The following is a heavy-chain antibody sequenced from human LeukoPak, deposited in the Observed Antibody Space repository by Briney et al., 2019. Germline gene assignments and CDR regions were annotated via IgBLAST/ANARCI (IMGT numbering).Heavy chain of an antibody. CDR3: ARAPRPPRDDSSGLDY. V-gene: IGHV1-46*01. CDR1: GYTFTNYY. CDR2: INPNGGST. Sequence: ASVKVSCKASGYTFTNYYMHWVRQAPGQGLEWMGIINPNGGSTSYAQKFQGRVTMTRDTSTSTVYMDLSSLRSEDTAVYYCARAPRPPRDDSSGLDYWGQGTLVTVSS. D-gene: IGHD3-22*01. J-gene: IGHJ4*02.